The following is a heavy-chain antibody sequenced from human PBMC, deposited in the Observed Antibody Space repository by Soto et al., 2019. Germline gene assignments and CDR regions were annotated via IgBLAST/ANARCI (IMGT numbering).Heavy chain of an antibody. Sequence: PSETLSLTCAVYGGSFSGYYWSWIRQPPGKGLEWIGEINHSGSTNYNPSLKSRVTISVDTSKNQFSLKLSSVTAADTAVYYCAREFLYYDYVWGSYRLAQIDYWGQGTLVTVS. CDR2: INHSGST. J-gene: IGHJ4*02. CDR3: AREFLYYDYVWGSYRLAQIDY. V-gene: IGHV4-34*01. CDR1: GGSFSGYY. D-gene: IGHD3-16*02.